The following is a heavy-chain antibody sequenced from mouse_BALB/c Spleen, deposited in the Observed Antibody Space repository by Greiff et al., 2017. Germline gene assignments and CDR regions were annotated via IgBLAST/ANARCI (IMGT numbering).Heavy chain of an antibody. J-gene: IGHJ3*01. CDR2: ISTYSGNT. CDR3: ARWAGDYDGFAY. V-gene: IGHV1-67*01. CDR1: GYTFTDYA. D-gene: IGHD2-4*01. Sequence: VQLHQSGPELVRPGVSVKFSCKGSGYTFTDYAMHWVKQSHAKSLEWIGVISTYSGNTNYNQKFKGKATMTVDKSSSTAYMELARLTSEDSAIYYWARWAGDYDGFAYWGQGTLVTVSA.